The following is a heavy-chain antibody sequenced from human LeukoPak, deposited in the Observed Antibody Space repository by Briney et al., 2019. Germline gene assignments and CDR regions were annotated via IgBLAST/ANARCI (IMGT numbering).Heavy chain of an antibody. D-gene: IGHD3-10*01. V-gene: IGHV3-73*01. CDR2: IRSTANGYAT. J-gene: IGHJ4*02. CDR3: TGNYYGSGSYADFDY. CDR1: GFTFSGSA. Sequence: PGGSLRLSCAASGFTFSGSALHWVRQASGKGLEWVGRIRSTANGYATAYAASVKGRFTISRDDSKNTACLQMDSLKTEDTAVYYCTGNYYGSGSYADFDYWGQGTLVTVSS.